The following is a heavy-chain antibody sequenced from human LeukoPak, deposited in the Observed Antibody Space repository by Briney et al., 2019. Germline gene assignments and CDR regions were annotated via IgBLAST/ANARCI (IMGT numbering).Heavy chain of an antibody. J-gene: IGHJ4*02. CDR3: ARSHYYDSTEFDY. D-gene: IGHD3-22*01. V-gene: IGHV5-51*01. CDR1: GYSFTSFW. Sequence: GESLKISCKGPGYSFTSFWIAWVRQMPGRGLEWMGIIFPGDSDTRYSPSFQGQVTISADKSISTAYLQWSSLKASDTAMYYCARSHYYDSTEFDYWGQGTLVTVSS. CDR2: IFPGDSDT.